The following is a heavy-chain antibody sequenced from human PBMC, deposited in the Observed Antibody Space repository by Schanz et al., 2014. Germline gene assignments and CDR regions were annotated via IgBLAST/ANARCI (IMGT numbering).Heavy chain of an antibody. CDR3: ARAFGGYDPAGALDY. J-gene: IGHJ4*02. CDR2: ISPYNGNT. Sequence: VQLEQSGAEVKKPGSSVKVSCKASGGTFSSFGINWVRQAPGQGLEWMGWISPYNGNTNYAQKLQGRVTMTADTSTSTAYMELRSLRSDDTAVYYCARAFGGYDPAGALDYWGQGTLVTVSS. V-gene: IGHV1-18*01. D-gene: IGHD5-12*01. CDR1: GGTFSSFG.